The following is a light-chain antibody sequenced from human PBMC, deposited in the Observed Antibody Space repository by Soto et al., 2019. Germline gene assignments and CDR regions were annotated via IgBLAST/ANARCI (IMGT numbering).Light chain of an antibody. CDR1: SSDVGGYDY. CDR3: SSYSISTAYL. CDR2: EVS. J-gene: IGLJ1*01. V-gene: IGLV2-14*01. Sequence: QSVLTQPASVSGSPGQSITISCTGTSSDVGGYDYVSWYQLHPGKAPKLMVFEVSNRPSGVSYRFSGSKSGNTASLTISGLQAEDEFDYFCSSYSISTAYLFGTGTKFTVL.